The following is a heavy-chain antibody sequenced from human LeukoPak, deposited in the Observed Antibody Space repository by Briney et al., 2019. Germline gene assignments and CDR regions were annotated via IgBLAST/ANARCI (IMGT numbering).Heavy chain of an antibody. CDR2: IAHHGNNK. CDR3: AKDGSWSCTD. D-gene: IGHD2-8*02. J-gene: IGHJ4*02. Sequence: PGGSLRLSCGAPGFTFSSSAMHWVRQGPGRGLEWVAYIAHHGNNKYYADSVKGRFTISRDNSNGSLYLQMNSLRADDTAVYYCAKDGSWSCTDWGQGTLVRVSS. V-gene: IGHV3-30*02. CDR1: GFTFSSSA.